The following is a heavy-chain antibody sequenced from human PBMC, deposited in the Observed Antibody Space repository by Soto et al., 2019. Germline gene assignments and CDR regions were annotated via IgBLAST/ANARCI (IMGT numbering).Heavy chain of an antibody. J-gene: IGHJ5*02. CDR1: GGTFSNYA. Sequence: SVKVSCKASGGTFSNYAVSWVRQAPGQGLEWMGGIIPIFGTANYAQKFQGRVTITADESTSTAYVVLSSLRSDDTAVYYCAIERGGYSYGYPWFDPWGQGTLVTVSS. D-gene: IGHD5-18*01. V-gene: IGHV1-69*13. CDR2: IIPIFGTA. CDR3: AIERGGYSYGYPWFDP.